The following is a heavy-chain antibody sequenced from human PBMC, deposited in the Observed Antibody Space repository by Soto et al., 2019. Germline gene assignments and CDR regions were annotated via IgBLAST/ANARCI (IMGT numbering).Heavy chain of an antibody. CDR3: AKGPTVKGAFQH. D-gene: IGHD4-17*01. CDR2: ISGSGGST. J-gene: IGHJ1*01. CDR1: GFTFSSYA. Sequence: EVQLLESGGGLVQPGGSLRLSCAASGFTFSSYAMSWVRQAPGKGLEWVSAISGSGGSTYYADSVKGRFTISRDNSNNTLYLQMNSLRAEDAAVYYCAKGPTVKGAFQHWGQGTLVTVSS. V-gene: IGHV3-23*01.